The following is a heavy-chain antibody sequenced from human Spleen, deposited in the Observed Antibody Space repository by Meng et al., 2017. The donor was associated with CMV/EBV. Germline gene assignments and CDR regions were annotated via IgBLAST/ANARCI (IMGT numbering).Heavy chain of an antibody. CDR1: GYSFTDYY. CDR3: ASAPGDY. V-gene: IGHV1-2*02. J-gene: IGHJ4*02. Sequence: ASVKVSCKASGYSFTDYYMLWMRQAPGQGLEWMGWINPKNGATDYAQKFQGRVTMTTDTSITTAYMELSSLTSDDTAFYYCASAPGDYWGQGTLVTVSS. CDR2: INPKNGAT. D-gene: IGHD1-14*01.